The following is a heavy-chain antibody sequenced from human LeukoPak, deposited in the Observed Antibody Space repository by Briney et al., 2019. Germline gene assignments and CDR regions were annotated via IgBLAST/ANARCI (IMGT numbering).Heavy chain of an antibody. Sequence: GGSLTLSCAPSGFTFSSYAMSWVRQAPGKGLEWVSAISGSGGSTYYADSGKGRFTISRDNSKNTLYLQMNSLRAEDTAVYYCAKSYQLLPFDYWGQGTLVTVSS. CDR2: ISGSGGST. J-gene: IGHJ4*02. CDR1: GFTFSSYA. CDR3: AKSYQLLPFDY. D-gene: IGHD2-2*01. V-gene: IGHV3-23*01.